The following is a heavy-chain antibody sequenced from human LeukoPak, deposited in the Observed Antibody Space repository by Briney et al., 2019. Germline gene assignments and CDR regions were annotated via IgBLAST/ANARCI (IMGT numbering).Heavy chain of an antibody. CDR1: GFTFSSYS. V-gene: IGHV3-21*01. CDR3: ARHEKGPREYYYDSSGYYASFDY. J-gene: IGHJ4*02. CDR2: ISSSSSYI. D-gene: IGHD3-22*01. Sequence: GGSLRLSCAASGFTFSSYSMNWVRQAPGKGLEWVSSISSSSSYIYYADSVKGRFTISRDNAKNSLYLQMNSLRAEDTAVYYCARHEKGPREYYYDSSGYYASFDYWGQGTLVTVSS.